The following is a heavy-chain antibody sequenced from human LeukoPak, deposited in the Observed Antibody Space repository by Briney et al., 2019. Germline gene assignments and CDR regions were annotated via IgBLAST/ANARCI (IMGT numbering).Heavy chain of an antibody. CDR3: AHLAGLRDAFDI. Sequence: GGSLRLSCAASGFTSSSYAMHWVRQAPGKGLEWVAVISYDGSNKYYADSVKGRFTISRDNSKNTLYLQMNSLRAEDTAVYYCAHLAGLRDAFDIWGQGTMVTVSS. J-gene: IGHJ3*02. V-gene: IGHV3-30-3*01. CDR1: GFTSSSYA. CDR2: ISYDGSNK.